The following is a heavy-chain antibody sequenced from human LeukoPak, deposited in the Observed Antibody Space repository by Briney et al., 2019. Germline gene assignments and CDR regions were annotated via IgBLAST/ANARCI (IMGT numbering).Heavy chain of an antibody. CDR2: IYPGDSDT. Sequence: RGESLKISCKGSGYSFTSYWIAWVRQLPGKGLEWMGIIYPGDSDTRYSPSFQGQVTILADKSISTAYLQWSSLKASDTAMYYCARRSGSYRLFDYWGQGTLVTVSS. J-gene: IGHJ4*02. V-gene: IGHV5-51*01. CDR1: GYSFTSYW. CDR3: ARRSGSYRLFDY. D-gene: IGHD1-26*01.